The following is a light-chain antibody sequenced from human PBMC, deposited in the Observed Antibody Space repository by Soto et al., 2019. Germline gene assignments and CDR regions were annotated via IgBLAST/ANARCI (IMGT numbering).Light chain of an antibody. V-gene: IGLV2-14*01. CDR3: SSYTSSNTVV. CDR2: EVT. Sequence: QSVLTQPASVSGSPGQSITISCTGTTSDVGGYTYVSWYQQHPGKAPKLIIYEVTKRPSGVSNRFSGSKSGNTASLTISGLQAEDETDYYCSSYTSSNTVVFGGGTKLTVL. CDR1: TSDVGGYTY. J-gene: IGLJ2*01.